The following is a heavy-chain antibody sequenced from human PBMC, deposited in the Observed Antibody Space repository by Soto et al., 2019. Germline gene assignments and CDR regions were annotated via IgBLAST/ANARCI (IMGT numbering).Heavy chain of an antibody. CDR1: GFRFASYG. CDR2: ISPDGTKK. J-gene: IGHJ4*02. V-gene: IGHV3-30*03. Sequence: GGSLRLSCAASGFRFASYGMYWGLQTPGKGPEWVAFISPDGTKKDYAESVRGRFTISRDDSKNTLYLQMNSLRAEDTAVYYCARPTYYYDSSGPPGYWGQGTLVTVSS. D-gene: IGHD3-22*01. CDR3: ARPTYYYDSSGPPGY.